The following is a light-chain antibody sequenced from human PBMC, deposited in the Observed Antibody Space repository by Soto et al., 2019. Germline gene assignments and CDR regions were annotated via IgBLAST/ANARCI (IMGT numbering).Light chain of an antibody. V-gene: IGLV2-14*01. Sequence: QSPLTQPASVSGTPGQSITISCTGTSSDVGAYNYVSWYQQHPGKAPILMISEVSKRPSGVSNRFSGSKSGNTASLTISGLQDEDEAHYYCSSFTSSNTVVFGGGTKVTVL. J-gene: IGLJ2*01. CDR1: SSDVGAYNY. CDR3: SSFTSSNTVV. CDR2: EVS.